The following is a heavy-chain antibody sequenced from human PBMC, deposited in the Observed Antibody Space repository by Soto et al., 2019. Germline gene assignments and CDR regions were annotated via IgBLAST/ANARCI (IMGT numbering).Heavy chain of an antibody. CDR2: ICHSGGT. D-gene: IGHD2-2*01. CDR3: ARVPDY. Sequence: SETLSLTCAVSGGSISSGGYSWSWIRQPPGKVLEWIVYICHSGGTCYNPSLKSRVAISVERSKNQFSLKLSSVTAADTAVYYSARVPDYWGQGTLVTVSS. CDR1: GGSISSGGYS. J-gene: IGHJ4*02. V-gene: IGHV4-30-2*01.